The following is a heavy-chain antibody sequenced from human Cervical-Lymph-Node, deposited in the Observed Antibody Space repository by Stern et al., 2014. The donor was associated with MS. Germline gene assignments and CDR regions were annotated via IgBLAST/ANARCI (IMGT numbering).Heavy chain of an antibody. CDR3: ARGTGDLKH. V-gene: IGHV1-18*01. Sequence: QVQLVQSGPEVKKPGASVKVSCRASGYTFTSFAISWVRQAPGEGLEWMGWISRYSPNTNYAHKFQGRVTLTTDTSTSTAYMELRSLRSDDTAIYYCARGTGDLKHWGQGTLVTVSS. CDR2: ISRYSPNT. D-gene: IGHD7-27*01. CDR1: GYTFTSFA. J-gene: IGHJ1*01.